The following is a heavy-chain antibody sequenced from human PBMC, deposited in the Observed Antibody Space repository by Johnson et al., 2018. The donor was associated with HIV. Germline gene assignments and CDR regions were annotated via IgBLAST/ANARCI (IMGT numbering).Heavy chain of an antibody. CDR2: INWNGGST. D-gene: IGHD2-15*01. Sequence: VQLVESGGGLVKPGGSLRLSCAVSGFIFSNAWMSWVRQAPGKGLEWVSGINWNGGSTGYADSVKGRFTISRDNAKSSLYLQVNSLRAEDTALYYCARGVGYCSGGSCYNYAFDIWGQGTMVTVSS. V-gene: IGHV3-20*04. CDR1: GFIFSNAW. J-gene: IGHJ3*02. CDR3: ARGVGYCSGGSCYNYAFDI.